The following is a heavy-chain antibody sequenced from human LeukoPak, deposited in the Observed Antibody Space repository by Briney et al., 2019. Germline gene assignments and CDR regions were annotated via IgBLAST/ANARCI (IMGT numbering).Heavy chain of an antibody. V-gene: IGHV1-69*13. D-gene: IGHD3-22*01. J-gene: IGHJ4*02. Sequence: SMKVSCKASGGTFSRYAISWVRQAPGQGLEWMRGVTPMFGTANYAQKFQGRVTITADESTRTAYMELRSLKSEDTAVYYCARDAAIHDSHAYYYLWWGQGTLVTVSS. CDR2: VTPMFGTA. CDR3: ARDAAIHDSHAYYYLW. CDR1: GGTFSRYA.